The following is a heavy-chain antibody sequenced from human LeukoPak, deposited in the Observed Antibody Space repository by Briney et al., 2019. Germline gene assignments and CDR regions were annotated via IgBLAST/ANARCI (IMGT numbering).Heavy chain of an antibody. CDR1: GYTFTSYY. CDR3: ARGPAGYFDWLSTTLYYYMDV. V-gene: IGHV1-46*01. J-gene: IGHJ6*03. D-gene: IGHD3-9*01. Sequence: GASVKVSCKASGYTFTSYYMHWVRQAPGQGLEWMGIINPSGGSTSYAQKFQGRVTMTRDMSTSTVYMELSSLRSEDTAVYYCARGPAGYFDWLSTTLYYYMDVWGKGTTVTVSS. CDR2: INPSGGST.